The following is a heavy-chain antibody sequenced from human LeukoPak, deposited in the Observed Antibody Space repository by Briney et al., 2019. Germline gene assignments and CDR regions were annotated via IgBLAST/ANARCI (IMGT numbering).Heavy chain of an antibody. J-gene: IGHJ5*02. CDR1: GYTFTGYY. Sequence: ASVTVSRKASGYTFTGYYMHWVRQAPGQGLEWMGWINPNSGGTNYAQKFQGRVTMTRDTSISTAYMELSRLRSDDTAVYYCAPYNWNYGWFDPWDQGTLVTVSS. D-gene: IGHD1-7*01. CDR2: INPNSGGT. V-gene: IGHV1-2*02. CDR3: APYNWNYGWFDP.